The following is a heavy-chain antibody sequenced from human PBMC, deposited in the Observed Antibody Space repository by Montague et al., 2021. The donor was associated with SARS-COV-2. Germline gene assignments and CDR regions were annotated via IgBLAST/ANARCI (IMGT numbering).Heavy chain of an antibody. J-gene: IGHJ4*02. CDR3: AHSYGDYLFDY. V-gene: IGHV2-5*02. D-gene: IGHD4-17*01. CDR2: XYWDDDK. Sequence: PALVKPTQTLTLTCTFSGFSLSTSGVGVGWIRQPPGKALEWLALXYWDDDKRYSPSLKRRLTITKDTSKNQVVLTMTNMDPVDTAIYYCAHSYGDYLFDYWGQGTLVTVSS. CDR1: GFSLSTSGVG.